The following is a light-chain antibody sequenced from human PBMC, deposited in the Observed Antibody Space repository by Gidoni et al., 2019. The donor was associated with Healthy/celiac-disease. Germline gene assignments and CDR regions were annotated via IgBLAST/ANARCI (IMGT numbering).Light chain of an antibody. CDR3: QQYGSSPSIT. CDR1: QSVSSTY. Sequence: DIVLTQSPGTLSLSPGERATLSCRASQSVSSTYFAWYQQKPGQAPRLLIYGASSRATGIPDRFSGSGSGTDFTLTISRLEPEDFAVYYCQQYGSSPSITFGQGTRLEIK. CDR2: GAS. V-gene: IGKV3-20*01. J-gene: IGKJ5*01.